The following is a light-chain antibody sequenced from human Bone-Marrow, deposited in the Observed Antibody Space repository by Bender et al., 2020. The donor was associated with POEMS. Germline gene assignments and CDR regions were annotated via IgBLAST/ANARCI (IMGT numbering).Light chain of an antibody. CDR3: CSYAGSYTFV. V-gene: IGLV2-11*01. CDR2: DVS. Sequence: QSALTQPRSVSGSPEQSVTISCTGTSSDVGSYNFVSWYQHHPGTAPKLMIYDVSKRPSGVPDRFSGSKSGNTASLTISGLQAEDEADYYCCSYAGSYTFVLGTGTRVTVL. J-gene: IGLJ1*01. CDR1: SSDVGSYNF.